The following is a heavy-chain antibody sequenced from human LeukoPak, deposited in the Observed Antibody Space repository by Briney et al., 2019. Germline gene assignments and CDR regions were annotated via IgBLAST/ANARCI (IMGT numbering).Heavy chain of an antibody. J-gene: IGHJ3*02. Sequence: PGGSLRLPCAASGFTFSSYAMSWVRQAPGKGLEWVSGISGSGDNTYYADSVKGRFTISRDNSKNTLYLQMNSLRAEDTAVYYCGKNRYSGSLSPFDIWGQGTMVTVSS. CDR2: ISGSGDNT. V-gene: IGHV3-23*01. CDR1: GFTFSSYA. CDR3: GKNRYSGSLSPFDI. D-gene: IGHD1-26*01.